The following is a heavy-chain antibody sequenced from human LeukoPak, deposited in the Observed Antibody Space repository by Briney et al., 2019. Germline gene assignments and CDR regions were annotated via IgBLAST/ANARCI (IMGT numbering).Heavy chain of an antibody. V-gene: IGHV4-30-4*01. J-gene: IGHJ4*02. CDR3: AREGGPYRPLDY. Sequence: PSQTLSLTCSVSSGSISSGEHYWSWIRQPPGKGLEWIGSIYYSGSIGSIYYSGSTDYNPSLKSRVAISVDKSENHISLKLTSVTAADTAVYYCAREGGPYRPLDYSGQGTLVTVAS. CDR1: SGSISSGEHY. CDR2: IYYSGST.